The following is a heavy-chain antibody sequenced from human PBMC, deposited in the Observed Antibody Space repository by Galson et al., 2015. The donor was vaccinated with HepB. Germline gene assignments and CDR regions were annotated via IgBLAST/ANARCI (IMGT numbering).Heavy chain of an antibody. V-gene: IGHV3-30*18. CDR2: ISYDGSNK. J-gene: IGHJ6*02. CDR3: AKDRYYGMDV. Sequence: SLRLSCAASGFTFSSYGMHWVRQAPGKGLEWVAVISYDGSNKYYADSVKGRFTISRDNSKNTLYLQMNSLRAEDTAVYYCAKDRYYGMDVWGQGTTVTVSS. CDR1: GFTFSSYG.